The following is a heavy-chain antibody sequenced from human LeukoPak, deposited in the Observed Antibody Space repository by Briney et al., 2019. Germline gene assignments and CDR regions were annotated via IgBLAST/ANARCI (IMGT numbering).Heavy chain of an antibody. CDR3: AKDPRIAVAGEPLDY. D-gene: IGHD6-19*01. Sequence: HPGGSLRLSCAASGFTFSSYAMSWVRQAQGKGLEWVSAISGSGGSTYYADSVKGRFTISRDNSKNTLYLQMNSLRAEDTAVYYCAKDPRIAVAGEPLDYWGQGTLVTVSS. V-gene: IGHV3-23*01. J-gene: IGHJ4*02. CDR1: GFTFSSYA. CDR2: ISGSGGST.